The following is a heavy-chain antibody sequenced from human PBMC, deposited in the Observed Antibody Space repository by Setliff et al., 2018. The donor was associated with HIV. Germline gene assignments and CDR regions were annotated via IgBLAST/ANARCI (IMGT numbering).Heavy chain of an antibody. D-gene: IGHD2-2*01. V-gene: IGHV4-59*08. CDR1: GGSISSYY. Sequence: TSETLSFTCTVSGGSISSYYWSWIRQPPGEGLEWIGYSHNNGSTYYNPSLKSRVTISVDTSKNQFSLRLTSVTAADTALYYCARHEGVLQEDGGFDSWGQGTPVTVPQ. CDR2: SHNNGST. CDR3: ARHEGVLQEDGGFDS. J-gene: IGHJ4*02.